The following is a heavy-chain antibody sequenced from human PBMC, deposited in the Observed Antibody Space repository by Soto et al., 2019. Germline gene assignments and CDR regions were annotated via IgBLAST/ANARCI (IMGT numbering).Heavy chain of an antibody. CDR3: ATTVNTPAH. Sequence: RGWALRLSCISSGFTFRTYTMNWVRQAPGKGLEWVSGIRGFSPYTFYAESVKGRFTISRDNAKNSLYLQMNSLRAEDKPVYYCATTVNTPAHWGQGTLVTVSS. J-gene: IGHJ4*02. V-gene: IGHV3-21*01. CDR1: GFTFRTYT. CDR2: IRGFSPYT. D-gene: IGHD4-17*01.